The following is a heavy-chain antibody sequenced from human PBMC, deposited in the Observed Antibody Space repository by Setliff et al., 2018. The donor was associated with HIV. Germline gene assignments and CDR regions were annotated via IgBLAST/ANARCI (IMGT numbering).Heavy chain of an antibody. CDR3: ARKRTGELGHFDI. D-gene: IGHD1-1*01. CDR1: GGSFSGSY. Sequence: PSETLSLTCAVYGGSFSGSYWSWIRQTPGTGLEWMGEINHNGGSHYNPSLQSRVTVSVDTSKNQFSLKVTSVTAADTAMYYCARKRTGELGHFDIWGRGTLVTVSS. CDR2: INHNGGS. V-gene: IGHV4-34*01. J-gene: IGHJ3*02.